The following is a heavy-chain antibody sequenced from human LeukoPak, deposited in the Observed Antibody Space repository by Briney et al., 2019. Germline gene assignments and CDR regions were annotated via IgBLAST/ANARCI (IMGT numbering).Heavy chain of an antibody. CDR3: ARGYSSSWYEGGWFDP. V-gene: IGHV1-8*02. CDR1: GGTFSSYA. Sequence: AASVKVSCKASGGTFSSYAISWVRQAPGQGLEWMGWMNPNSGNTGYAQKFQGRVTMTRNTSISTAYMELSSLRSEDTAVYYCARGYSSSWYEGGWFDPWGQGTLVTVSS. J-gene: IGHJ5*02. D-gene: IGHD6-13*01. CDR2: MNPNSGNT.